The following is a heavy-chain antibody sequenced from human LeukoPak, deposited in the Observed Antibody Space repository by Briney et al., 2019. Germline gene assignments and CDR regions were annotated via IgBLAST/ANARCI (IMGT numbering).Heavy chain of an antibody. J-gene: IGHJ6*03. Sequence: ASVKVSCKASGYIFTAYYINWVRQAPGQGLEWMGWMHPKSGDTNFAQRFQGRVTLTRDTTLSTVYVELSGLRSDDTAIYYCARDTWFGNYYLDVWGSGTTVTVSS. V-gene: IGHV1-2*02. CDR2: MHPKSGDT. CDR1: GYIFTAYY. D-gene: IGHD3-10*01. CDR3: ARDTWFGNYYLDV.